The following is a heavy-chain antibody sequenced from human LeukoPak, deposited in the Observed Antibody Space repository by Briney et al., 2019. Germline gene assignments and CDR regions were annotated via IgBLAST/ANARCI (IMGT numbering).Heavy chain of an antibody. D-gene: IGHD2-15*01. J-gene: IGHJ4*02. V-gene: IGHV4-38-2*01. Sequence: PSETLSLTCAVSGYSIKSGYYWGWIRQPPGKGLEWIGSISQSGSTYYRASLKSRVTISMETSKNQFYLKLRSVTAADTAVYYCARHTYCLGGSCYVDNWGQGTLVTVSS. CDR2: ISQSGST. CDR1: GYSIKSGYY. CDR3: ARHTYCLGGSCYVDN.